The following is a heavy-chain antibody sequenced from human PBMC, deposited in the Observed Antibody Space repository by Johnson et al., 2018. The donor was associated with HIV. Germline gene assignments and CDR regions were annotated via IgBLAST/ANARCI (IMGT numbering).Heavy chain of an antibody. Sequence: QMQLVESGGGVVQPGRSLRLSCVASGFTFSSYAMHWVRQAPGKGLEWVAVISYDGSNKYYADSVKGRFTISRDNSKNTVYLQMNSLRAEDTAVYYCARDYYDSSGYHHAFDIWGQGTMVTVSS. CDR2: ISYDGSNK. CDR3: ARDYYDSSGYHHAFDI. V-gene: IGHV3-30-3*01. D-gene: IGHD3-22*01. CDR1: GFTFSSYA. J-gene: IGHJ3*02.